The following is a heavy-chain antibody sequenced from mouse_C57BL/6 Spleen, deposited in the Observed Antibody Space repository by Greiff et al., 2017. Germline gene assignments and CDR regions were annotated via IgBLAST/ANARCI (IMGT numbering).Heavy chain of an antibody. Sequence: EVQLQQSGPELVKPGASVKISCKASGYTFTDYYMNWVKQSHGKSLEWIGDINPNNGGTSYNQKFKGKATLTVDKSSSTAYMELRSLTSEDSAVYDCARLTGDWYFDVWGTGTTVTVSS. CDR3: ARLTGDWYFDV. D-gene: IGHD4-1*01. CDR1: GYTFTDYY. J-gene: IGHJ1*03. CDR2: INPNNGGT. V-gene: IGHV1-26*01.